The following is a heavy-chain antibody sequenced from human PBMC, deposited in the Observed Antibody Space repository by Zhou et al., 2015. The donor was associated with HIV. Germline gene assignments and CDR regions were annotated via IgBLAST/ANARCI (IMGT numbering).Heavy chain of an antibody. CDR3: ARAGALRYSGWSTSFSSKSGMDV. CDR1: GGTFSNYA. V-gene: IGHV1-69*01. J-gene: IGHJ6*02. Sequence: QVQLVQSGAEVKKPGSSVKVSCKASGGTFSNYAFAWVRQAPGQGPEWIGGITPIFRTTDYAQKFQDRVTISADESTSTAYMELRSLRREDTAVYYCARAGALRYSGWSTSFSSKSGMDVWGQGTAVIVSS. D-gene: IGHD6-19*01. CDR2: ITPIFRTT.